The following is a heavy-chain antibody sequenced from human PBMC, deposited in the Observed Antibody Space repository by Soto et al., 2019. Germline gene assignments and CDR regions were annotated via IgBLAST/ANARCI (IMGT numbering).Heavy chain of an antibody. D-gene: IGHD6-6*01. Sequence: QVQLQESGPGLVKPSQTLSLTCTVSGGSISSGDYYWSWIRQPPGKGLEWIGYIYYSGSTYYSPSLKSRVPISVDTSKNQFSLKLSSVTAADTAVYYCARERPDGARLDPWGQGTLVTVSS. J-gene: IGHJ5*02. CDR1: GGSISSGDYY. CDR3: ARERPDGARLDP. V-gene: IGHV4-30-4*01. CDR2: IYYSGST.